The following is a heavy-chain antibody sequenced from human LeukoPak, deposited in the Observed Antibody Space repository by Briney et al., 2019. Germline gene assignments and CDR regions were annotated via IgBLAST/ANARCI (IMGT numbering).Heavy chain of an antibody. V-gene: IGHV3-66*02. D-gene: IGHD1-26*01. J-gene: IGHJ3*02. CDR3: ARDLVESYCCAFDI. CDR2: IYSGGST. Sequence: PGGSLRLSCAASGFTVSSNYMSWVRQAPGKGLEWVSVIYSGGSTYYADSVKGRFTISRDNSKNTLYLQMNSLRAEDTAVCYCARDLVESYCCAFDIWGQGTMVTVSS. CDR1: GFTVSSNY.